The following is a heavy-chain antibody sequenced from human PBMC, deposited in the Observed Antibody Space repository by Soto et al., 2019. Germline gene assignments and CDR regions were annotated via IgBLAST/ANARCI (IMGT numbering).Heavy chain of an antibody. Sequence: QVQLVQSGAEVKKPGASVKVSCKASGYTFTSYGISWVRQAPGQGLDWMGWISAYNGSTSYSQKLQGRVTMTTDTSPSTAYMQLRTLRSDDPAVYYCARDGPPLDSWGEGTLVTASS. CDR3: ARDGPPLDS. CDR2: ISAYNGST. J-gene: IGHJ4*02. CDR1: GYTFTSYG. V-gene: IGHV1-18*01.